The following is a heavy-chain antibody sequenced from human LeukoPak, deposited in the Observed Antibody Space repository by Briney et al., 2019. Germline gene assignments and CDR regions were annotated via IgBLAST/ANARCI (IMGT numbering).Heavy chain of an antibody. CDR3: ARSSYDFWSGHPLPFDY. D-gene: IGHD3-3*01. Sequence: GGSLRLSCAASGFTVSSNYMSWVRQAPGKGLEWVSVIYSGGSTYYADSVKGRFTISRDNSKNTLYLQMNSLRAEDTAVYYCARSSYDFWSGHPLPFDYWGQGTLVTVSS. CDR1: GFTVSSNY. V-gene: IGHV3-53*01. CDR2: IYSGGST. J-gene: IGHJ4*02.